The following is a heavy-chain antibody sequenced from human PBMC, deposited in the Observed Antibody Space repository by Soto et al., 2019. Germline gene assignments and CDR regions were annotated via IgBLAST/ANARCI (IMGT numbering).Heavy chain of an antibody. CDR2: ISGSGGST. V-gene: IGHV3-23*01. J-gene: IGHJ4*02. Sequence: GGSLRLSCAASGFTFSSYAMSWVRQAPGKGLEWVSAISGSGGSTYYADSVKGRFTISRDNSKNTLYLQMNSLRAEDTAVYYCAKVRHLHYDFWSGYGPLFDYWGQGTLVTVSS. D-gene: IGHD3-3*01. CDR3: AKVRHLHYDFWSGYGPLFDY. CDR1: GFTFSSYA.